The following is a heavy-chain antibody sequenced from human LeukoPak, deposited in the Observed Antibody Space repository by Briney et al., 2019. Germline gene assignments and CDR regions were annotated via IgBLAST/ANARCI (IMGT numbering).Heavy chain of an antibody. V-gene: IGHV3-11*06. D-gene: IGHD3-10*01. CDR2: ISGSSSNT. Sequence: PGGSLRLSCAASGFTFSDYYMTWIRQAPGKGLEWVSYISGSSSNTNYADSVKGRFTISRDNSKNTLYLQMSSLRAEDTAVYYCVKDRPLGFGELFPYFDYWGQGSLVTVSS. J-gene: IGHJ4*02. CDR1: GFTFSDYY. CDR3: VKDRPLGFGELFPYFDY.